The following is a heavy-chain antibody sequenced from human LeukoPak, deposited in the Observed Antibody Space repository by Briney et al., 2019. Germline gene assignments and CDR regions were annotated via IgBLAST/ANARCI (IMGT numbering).Heavy chain of an antibody. CDR1: GFTFCSYW. D-gene: IGHD1-26*01. CDR3: VRVKVGSWDWFDP. CDR2: IYTGGGA. Sequence: PGGSLRLSCAASGFTFCSYWMSWVRQAPGKGLEWVSVIYTGGGAYYADFVRGRFTISRDNSKNTLYLQMNSLRAEDTAVYYCVRVKVGSWDWFDPWGQGTLVTVSS. J-gene: IGHJ5*02. V-gene: IGHV3-66*01.